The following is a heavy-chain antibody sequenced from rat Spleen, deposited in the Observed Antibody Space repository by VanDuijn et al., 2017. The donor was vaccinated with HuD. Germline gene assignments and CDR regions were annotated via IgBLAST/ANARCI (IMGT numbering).Heavy chain of an antibody. J-gene: IGHJ3*01. D-gene: IGHD1-2*01. V-gene: IGHV5-22*01. CDR3: APFSSYGAFAY. CDR2: INFDGSGT. Sequence: EVELVESGGGLVQPGRSMKLSCAASGFTFSNYDMAWVRQAPTKGLEWVASINFDGSGTYYRDSVKGRFTISRDNAKSTLYLQMDSLRSEDTATYYCAPFSSYGAFAYWGQGTLVTVSS. CDR1: GFTFSNYD.